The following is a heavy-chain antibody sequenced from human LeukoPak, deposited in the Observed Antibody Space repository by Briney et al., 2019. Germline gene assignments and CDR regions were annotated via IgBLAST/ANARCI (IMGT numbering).Heavy chain of an antibody. V-gene: IGHV5-51*01. D-gene: IGHD1-1*01. CDR2: IYPDDSDT. CDR3: ARLLNWNYAYYMDV. CDR1: GYSFTSYW. Sequence: GESLKISCKGFGYSFTSYWIGWVRQMPGKGLEWMGVIYPDDSDTRYRPSFQGQVTISADKSISTAYLQWSSLKASDTAMYYCARLLNWNYAYYMDVWGKGTTVTVSS. J-gene: IGHJ6*03.